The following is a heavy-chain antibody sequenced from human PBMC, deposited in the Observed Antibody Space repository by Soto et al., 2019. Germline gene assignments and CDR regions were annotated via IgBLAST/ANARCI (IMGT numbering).Heavy chain of an antibody. CDR3: ARDSSRDFYDSSGRDY. V-gene: IGHV1-18*01. J-gene: IGHJ4*02. CDR2: ISAYNGNT. D-gene: IGHD3-22*01. CDR1: GYTFTSYG. Sequence: GASVKVSCKASGYTFTSYGISWVRQAPGQGLEWMGWISAYNGNTNYAQKLQGRVTMTTDTSTSTAYMELRSLRSDDTAVYYCARDSSRDFYDSSGRDYWGQGTLVTVSS.